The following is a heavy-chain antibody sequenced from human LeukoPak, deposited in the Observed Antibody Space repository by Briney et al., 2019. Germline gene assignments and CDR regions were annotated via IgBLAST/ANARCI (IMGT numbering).Heavy chain of an antibody. CDR1: GYTFTGYY. Sequence: ASVKVSCKASGYTFTGYYMHWVRQAPGQGLEWMGRINPNSGGTNYAQKFQGRVTMTRDTSISTAYMELSRLRSDDTAVYYCASYVYVWGSYRPGVDYWGQGTLVTVSS. D-gene: IGHD3-16*02. CDR3: ASYVYVWGSYRPGVDY. V-gene: IGHV1-2*06. J-gene: IGHJ4*02. CDR2: INPNSGGT.